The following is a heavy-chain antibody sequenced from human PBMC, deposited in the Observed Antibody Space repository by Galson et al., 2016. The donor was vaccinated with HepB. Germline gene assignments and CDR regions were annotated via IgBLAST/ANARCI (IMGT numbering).Heavy chain of an antibody. J-gene: IGHJ4*02. V-gene: IGHV3-30*18. CDR1: GFSFSNLG. D-gene: IGHD6-19*01. Sequence: SLRLSCAASGFSFSNLGMHWIRQAPGKGLQCVAVIEYDGSTKYYADSVKGRFTISRDNSKNMMYLQMDSLRTEDTAVYYCAKETTQYISGWGFDYWGQGTLVTVSS. CDR3: AKETTQYISGWGFDY. CDR2: IEYDGSTK.